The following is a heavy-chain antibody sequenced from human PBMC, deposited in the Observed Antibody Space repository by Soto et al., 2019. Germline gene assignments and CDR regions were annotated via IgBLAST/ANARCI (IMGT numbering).Heavy chain of an antibody. CDR3: VGGHYYFDY. J-gene: IGHJ4*02. CDR1: GFPFTTYG. D-gene: IGHD3-10*01. Sequence: QVLLVESGGGVVQPGRSLRLSCAASGFPFTTYGMHWVREGPGKGLEWVAVISYDGSNTYYADSVKGRFTISRDNSNNALYRQINSLRAEYTALYYCVGGHYYFDYRGQGTLVTVSS. V-gene: IGHV3-30*03. CDR2: ISYDGSNT.